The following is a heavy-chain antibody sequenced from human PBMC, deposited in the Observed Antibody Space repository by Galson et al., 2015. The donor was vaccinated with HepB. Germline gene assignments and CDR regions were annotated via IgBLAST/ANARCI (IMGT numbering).Heavy chain of an antibody. CDR1: GFAFGSHT. D-gene: IGHD2-21*02. CDR3: VKDSHYDCWQESRFEV. J-gene: IGHJ4*02. V-gene: IGHV3-23*01. CDR2: ISGHAEPI. Sequence: SLRLSCAASGFAFGSHTMIWVRQAPGRGLECVSSISGHAEPIYYAESLKGRFTISRDNSKSTVYLQISGLRIDDTAVYYCVKDSHYDCWQESRFEVWGQGTPVTVAS.